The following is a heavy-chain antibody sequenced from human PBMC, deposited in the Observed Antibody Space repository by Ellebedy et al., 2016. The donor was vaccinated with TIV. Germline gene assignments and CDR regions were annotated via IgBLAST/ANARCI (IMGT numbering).Heavy chain of an antibody. Sequence: SETLSLTCTVSGGSVGSGDYYWSWIRQPPGKGLEWIGYIFYSGSTYYNPSLNSRLSISLNTSKNQFSLKLRSVTAADAAVYFCAKDSSFGGVIALEYWGQGTLVTVSS. J-gene: IGHJ4*02. CDR2: IFYSGST. CDR1: GGSVGSGDYY. D-gene: IGHD3-16*02. CDR3: AKDSSFGGVIALEY. V-gene: IGHV4-30-4*01.